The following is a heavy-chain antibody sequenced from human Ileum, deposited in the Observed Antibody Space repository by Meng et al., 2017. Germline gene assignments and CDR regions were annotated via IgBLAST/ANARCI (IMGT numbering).Heavy chain of an antibody. CDR3: ARGLRFSDPYGMDV. V-gene: IGHV3-13*01. CDR2: IGTLEDT. CDR1: GFTFSRYD. D-gene: IGHD3-3*01. J-gene: IGHJ6*04. Sequence: GESLKISCAASGFTFSRYDMHWVRRITGKGLEWVSGIGTLEDTYYAESVKGRFTISRENGKNSFFLQMNSLRTGDTAVYYCARGLRFSDPYGMDVWGEGTMVTVSS.